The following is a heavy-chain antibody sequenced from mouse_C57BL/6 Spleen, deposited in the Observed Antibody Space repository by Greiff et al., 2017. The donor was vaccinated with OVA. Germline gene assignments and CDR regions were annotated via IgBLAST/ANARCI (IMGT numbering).Heavy chain of an antibody. V-gene: IGHV1-55*01. Sequence: VNLVESGAELVKPGASVKMSCKASGYTFTSYWITWVKQRPGQGLEWIGDIYPGSGSTNYNEKFKSKATLTVDTSSSTAYMQLSSLTSEDSAVYYCARRIYGNYVGYAMDYWGQGTSVTVSS. D-gene: IGHD2-1*01. J-gene: IGHJ4*01. CDR2: IYPGSGST. CDR1: GYTFTSYW. CDR3: ARRIYGNYVGYAMDY.